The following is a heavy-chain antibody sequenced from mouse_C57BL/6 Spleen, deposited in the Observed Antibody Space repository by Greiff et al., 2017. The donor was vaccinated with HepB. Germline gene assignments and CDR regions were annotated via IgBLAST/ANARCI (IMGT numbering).Heavy chain of an antibody. CDR1: GYAFTNYL. CDR2: INPGSGGT. J-gene: IGHJ3*01. D-gene: IGHD2-3*01. V-gene: IGHV1-54*01. CDR3: ASSDGSFAY. Sequence: VKVVESGAELVRPGTSVKVSCKASGYAFTNYLIEWVKQRPGQGLEWIGVINPGSGGTNYNEKFKGKATLTADKSSSTAYMQLSSLTSEDSAVSFCASSDGSFAYWGPGALVTVSA.